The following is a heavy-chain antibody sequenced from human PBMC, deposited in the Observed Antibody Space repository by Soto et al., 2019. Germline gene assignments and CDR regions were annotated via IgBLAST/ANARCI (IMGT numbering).Heavy chain of an antibody. CDR3: TRHVDCSGGSCYSGYYYYMDV. CDR2: IRSKPNTDAT. V-gene: IGHV3-73*01. CDR1: GFTFSDSA. Sequence: EVQLVESGGGLVQPGGSLKLSCAASGFTFSDSAMHWVRQASGKGLEWVGRIRSKPNTDATAYAASVKGRFTISRDDSKNTAYLQMNSLKPEDTAVNYCTRHVDCSGGSCYSGYYYYMDVWGKGTTVTVSS. D-gene: IGHD2-15*01. J-gene: IGHJ6*03.